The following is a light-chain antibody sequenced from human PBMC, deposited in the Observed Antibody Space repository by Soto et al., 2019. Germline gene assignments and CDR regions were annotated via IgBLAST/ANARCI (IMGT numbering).Light chain of an antibody. Sequence: DIKITQSPSSVSAHPPPRVTITFRASQGITNWLAWYQQKPGKAPKLLIYAASGLPSGVPSRFSGSGSGTDFTLTISSLQTEDFATYSCKQANSFPLTFGGGTKVDI. CDR3: KQANSFPLT. J-gene: IGKJ4*01. CDR2: AAS. V-gene: IGKV1-12*01. CDR1: QGITNW.